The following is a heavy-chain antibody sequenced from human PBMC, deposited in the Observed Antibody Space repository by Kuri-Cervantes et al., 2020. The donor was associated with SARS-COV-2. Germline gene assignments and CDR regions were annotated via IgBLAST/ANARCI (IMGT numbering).Heavy chain of an antibody. D-gene: IGHD3-3*01. CDR3: ARGGFHYTPYYYYYMDV. J-gene: IGHJ6*03. V-gene: IGHV4-59*04. CDR2: IYYSGST. Sequence: SETLSLTCTVSGGSISSHYWSWIRQPPGKGLEWIGYIYYSGSTYYSPSLKSRVTISVDTSKNQFSLKLSSVTAADTAVYYCARGGFHYTPYYYYYMDVWGKGTTVTVSS. CDR1: GGSISSHY.